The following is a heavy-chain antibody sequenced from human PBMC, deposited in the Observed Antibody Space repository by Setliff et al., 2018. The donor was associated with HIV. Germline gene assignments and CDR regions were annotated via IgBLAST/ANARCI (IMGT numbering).Heavy chain of an antibody. CDR1: GFTFSSYW. Sequence: GGSLRLSCAASGFTFSSYWMSWVRQAPGKGLEWVGRIKSRTEGGTTDYAAPVKGRFTISRDDSKNTLYLQMNSLKTEDTAVYYCTTQSLSWGQGTLVSVSS. J-gene: IGHJ4*02. CDR2: IKSRTEGGTT. CDR3: TTQSLS. V-gene: IGHV3-15*01.